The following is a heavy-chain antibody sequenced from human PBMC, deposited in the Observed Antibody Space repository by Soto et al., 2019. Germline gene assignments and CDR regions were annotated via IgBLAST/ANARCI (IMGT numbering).Heavy chain of an antibody. CDR1: GFTFSTYW. CDR2: INYDESST. J-gene: IGHJ4*02. V-gene: IGHV3-74*01. Sequence: GGSLRLSCAASGFTFSTYWMHWVRQAPGKGLVWVSRINYDESSTDYADSVKGRFTISRDNAKNTLYLQMNTLTAEDTAVYYCTRGPRPTSVGTGAYWGQGTLVTVSS. D-gene: IGHD3-10*01. CDR3: TRGPRPTSVGTGAY.